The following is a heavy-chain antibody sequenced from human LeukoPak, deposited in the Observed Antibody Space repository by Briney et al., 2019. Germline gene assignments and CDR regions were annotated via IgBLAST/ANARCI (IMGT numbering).Heavy chain of an antibody. J-gene: IGHJ4*02. D-gene: IGHD6-19*01. Sequence: ASVTVSCKASGYTFTSYYMHWVRQAPGRGLEWMGIINPSGGSTSYAQKFQGRVTMTRDTSTSTVYMELSSLRSEDTAVYYCARDVSPGIAVAGPVYWGQGTMATVSS. CDR1: GYTFTSYY. CDR3: ARDVSPGIAVAGPVY. CDR2: INPSGGST. V-gene: IGHV1-46*01.